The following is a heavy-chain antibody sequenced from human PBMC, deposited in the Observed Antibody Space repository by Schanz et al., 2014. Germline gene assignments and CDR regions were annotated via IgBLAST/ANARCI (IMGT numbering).Heavy chain of an antibody. V-gene: IGHV3-30*03. J-gene: IGHJ6*03. CDR3: ARESGGQNDLDTEPHKYTYMDV. CDR2: ISFDGRNT. CDR1: GITLSGYG. Sequence: QVQLVESGGGVVQPGRSLRLSCAASGITLSGYGLHWVRQAPGKGLEWVGFISFDGRNTGYAHSVKGRFTISRDNSKNTLYLQMNNLRAEDTAVYYCARESGGQNDLDTEPHKYTYMDVWGKGTTVTVSS. D-gene: IGHD1-1*01.